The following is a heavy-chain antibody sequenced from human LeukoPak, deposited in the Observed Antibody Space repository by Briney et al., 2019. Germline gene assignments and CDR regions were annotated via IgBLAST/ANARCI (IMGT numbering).Heavy chain of an antibody. CDR2: SNEDGSTT. CDR3: IRDLGGRSGH. CDR1: GFTFSSNW. J-gene: IGHJ4*02. V-gene: IGHV3-74*01. Sequence: GGSLRLSCAASGFTFSSNWMHWVRQAPGKGLVWVSRSNEDGSTTNYADSVKGRFTISRDNAKDTLYLQMNSLTAEDTAVYYCIRDLGGRSGHWGQGTLVTVSS. D-gene: IGHD1-26*01.